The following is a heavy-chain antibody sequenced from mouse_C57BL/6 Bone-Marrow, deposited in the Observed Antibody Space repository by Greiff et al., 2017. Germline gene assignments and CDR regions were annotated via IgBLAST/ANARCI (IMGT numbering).Heavy chain of an antibody. D-gene: IGHD4-1*01. J-gene: IGHJ2*01. CDR2: IDPNSGGT. Sequence: VQLKEPGAELVKPGASVKLSCKASGYTFTSYWMHWVKQRPGRGLEWIGRIDPNSGGTKYNEKFTSKATLTVDKPSSTAYMQLSSRTSEDSAVYYCARGGLTGNYFDYWGQGTTLTVSS. CDR1: GYTFTSYW. CDR3: ARGGLTGNYFDY. V-gene: IGHV1-72*01.